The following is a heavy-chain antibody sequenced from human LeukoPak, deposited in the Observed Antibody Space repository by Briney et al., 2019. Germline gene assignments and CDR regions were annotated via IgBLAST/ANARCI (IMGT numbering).Heavy chain of an antibody. J-gene: IGHJ3*02. V-gene: IGHV3-23*01. CDR3: AKEGITMVRGVMDAFDI. CDR2: ISGSGGST. CDR1: GFTFSSYA. D-gene: IGHD3-10*01. Sequence: GGSLRLSCAASGFTFSSYAMSWVRQAPGKGLEWVSAISGSGGSTYYADSVKGRFTISRDNSKNTLYLQMNSLRAEDTAVYYCAKEGITMVRGVMDAFDIWGQGTMVTVSS.